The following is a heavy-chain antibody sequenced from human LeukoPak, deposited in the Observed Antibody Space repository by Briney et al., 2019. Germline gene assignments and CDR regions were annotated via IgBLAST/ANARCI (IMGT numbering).Heavy chain of an antibody. CDR1: GFTFSSYS. V-gene: IGHV3-21*01. J-gene: IGHJ4*02. CDR2: ISSSSSYI. Sequence: GGSLRLSCAASGFTFSSYSMSWVRQAPGKGLEWVSSISSSSSYIYYADSVKGRFTISRDNAKNSLYLQMNSLRAEDTAVYYCAKVHQHLDYWGQGTLVTVSS. CDR3: AKVHQHLDY. D-gene: IGHD2-2*01.